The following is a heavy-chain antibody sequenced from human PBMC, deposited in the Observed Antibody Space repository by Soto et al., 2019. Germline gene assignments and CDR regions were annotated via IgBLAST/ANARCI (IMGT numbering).Heavy chain of an antibody. J-gene: IGHJ2*01. D-gene: IGHD2-21*02. CDR1: GFTFSSYA. Sequence: EVQLLESGGGLVQPGGSLRLSCAASGFTFSSYAMSWVRQAPGKGLEWVSAISGSGGSTYYADSVKGRFTISRDNSKNTLYLQMNSLRAEDTAVYYCAKDWAYCGGDCYPPYWYFDLWGRGTLVTVSS. CDR3: AKDWAYCGGDCYPPYWYFDL. CDR2: ISGSGGST. V-gene: IGHV3-23*01.